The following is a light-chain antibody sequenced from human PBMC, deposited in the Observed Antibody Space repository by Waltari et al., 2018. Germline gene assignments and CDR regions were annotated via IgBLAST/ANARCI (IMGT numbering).Light chain of an antibody. Sequence: DIVMTQSPDSLTVSLGERATIHCKSSHSLLYYSNNKNYISWYQQKPGQAPKLLIYWASTRDSGVPDRFSGSGSETDFTLTISSLQAEDVAVYHCHQYFAHPYTFGRGTKLEIK. J-gene: IGKJ2*01. V-gene: IGKV4-1*01. CDR2: WAS. CDR3: HQYFAHPYT. CDR1: HSLLYYSNNKNY.